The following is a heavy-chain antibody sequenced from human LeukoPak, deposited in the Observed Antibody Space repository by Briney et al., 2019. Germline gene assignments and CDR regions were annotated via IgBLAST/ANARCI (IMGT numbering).Heavy chain of an antibody. D-gene: IGHD3-22*01. J-gene: IGHJ1*01. CDR2: INHSGTT. CDR1: GGSFSDYY. CDR3: ASANYYDSSGYRYFQH. V-gene: IGHV4-34*01. Sequence: SETLSLTCALYGGSFSDYYLSWIRQPPGQELEWMGEINHSGTTVYSPSLNHRLTISLYTSKNQFSLKLTPVTAADTAVYYCASANYYDSSGYRYFQHWGQGTLVTVSS.